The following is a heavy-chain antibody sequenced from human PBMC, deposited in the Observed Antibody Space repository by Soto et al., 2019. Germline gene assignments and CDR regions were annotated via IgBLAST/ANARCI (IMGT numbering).Heavy chain of an antibody. D-gene: IGHD6-25*01. CDR1: GDSIRSYY. CDR3: GRDVIGWQRQNWFEP. CDR2: IYYSGST. V-gene: IGHV4-59*01. J-gene: IGHJ5*02. Sequence: SETLSLTCTVSGDSIRSYYWTWIRQPPGKGLEWIGYIYYSGSTNYNPSLKSRVTISVDMSKNQFSLKLSSVIAADTAVYYCGRDVIGWQRQNWFEPLGPGNLVHRL.